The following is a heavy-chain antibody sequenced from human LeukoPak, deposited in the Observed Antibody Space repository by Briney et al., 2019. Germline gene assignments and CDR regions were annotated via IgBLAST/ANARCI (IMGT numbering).Heavy chain of an antibody. CDR3: ARDSAPYYGDYVGGGSHGSDY. Sequence: ASVKVSCKASGGTFSSYAISWVRQAPGQGLEWMGIINPSGGSTSYAQKFQGRVTMTRDTSTSTVYMELSSLRSEDTAVYYCARDSAPYYGDYVGGGSHGSDYWGQGTLVTVSS. D-gene: IGHD4-17*01. CDR1: GGTFSSYA. CDR2: INPSGGST. J-gene: IGHJ4*02. V-gene: IGHV1-46*01.